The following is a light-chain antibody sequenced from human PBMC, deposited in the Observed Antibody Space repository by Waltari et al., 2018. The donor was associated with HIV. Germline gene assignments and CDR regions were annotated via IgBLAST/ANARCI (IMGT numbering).Light chain of an antibody. V-gene: IGKV3-15*01. J-gene: IGKJ1*01. Sequence: EIVMTQSPATLSVSPGDRATLSCRASQSVSSNLAWYQQKPGQAPRLLIYGASTRATGIPARFSGSGSGTEYTLTISSLQSEDFAVYYCQQYNNWPGFGQGTKVEIK. CDR1: QSVSSN. CDR3: QQYNNWPG. CDR2: GAS.